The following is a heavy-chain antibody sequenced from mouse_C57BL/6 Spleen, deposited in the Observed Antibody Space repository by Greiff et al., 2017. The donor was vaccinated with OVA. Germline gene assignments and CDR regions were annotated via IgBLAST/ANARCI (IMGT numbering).Heavy chain of an antibody. CDR1: GFSLTSYG. V-gene: IGHV2-2*01. CDR2: IWSVGST. Sequence: QVQLKESGPGLVQPSQSLSITCTVSGFSLTSYGVHWVRQSPGKGLEWLGVIWSVGSTDYNAAFISRLSISKDNSKSQVFFKMNSLQADDTAIYYCARKAITTYAMDYWGQGTSVTVSS. CDR3: ARKAITTYAMDY. J-gene: IGHJ4*01. D-gene: IGHD1-2*01.